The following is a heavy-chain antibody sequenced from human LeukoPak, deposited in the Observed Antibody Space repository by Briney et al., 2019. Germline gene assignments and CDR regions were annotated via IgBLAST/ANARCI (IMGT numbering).Heavy chain of an antibody. CDR3: AKDLRGTLSSRGPFEY. CDR1: GSTFSSYA. D-gene: IGHD1-1*01. CDR2: ISGNGDIT. V-gene: IGHV3-23*01. Sequence: PGGSLRLSCAASGSTFSSYATSWVRQAPEKGLEWVSAISGNGDITYYADTVKGRFSGSRDNSKNTLYLQLNSLRAEDTAVYYCAKDLRGTLSSRGPFEYWGQGTLVTVSS. J-gene: IGHJ4*02.